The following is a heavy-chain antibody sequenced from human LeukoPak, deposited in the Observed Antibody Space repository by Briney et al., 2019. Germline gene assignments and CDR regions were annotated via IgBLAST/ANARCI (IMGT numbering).Heavy chain of an antibody. Sequence: KTSETLSLTCTVSGGSISSSSYYWGWIRQPPGKGLEWIGSIYYSGSTYYNPSLKSRVTISVDTSKNQFSLKLSSVTAADTAVYYCARGNGSGSYPDYWGQGTLVTVSS. J-gene: IGHJ4*02. CDR2: IYYSGST. CDR1: GGSISSSSYY. V-gene: IGHV4-39*07. CDR3: ARGNGSGSYPDY. D-gene: IGHD3-10*01.